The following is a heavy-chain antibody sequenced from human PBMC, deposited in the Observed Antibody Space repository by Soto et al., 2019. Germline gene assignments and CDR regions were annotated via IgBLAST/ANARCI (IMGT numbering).Heavy chain of an antibody. J-gene: IGHJ6*02. CDR3: AKSDDFWSGYYIYGMDV. V-gene: IGHV3-30*18. CDR1: GFTFSSYG. Sequence: AGSLRLTCAASGFTFSSYGMHWVRQAPGKGLEWVAVISYDGSNKYYADSVKGRFTISRDNSKNTLYLQMNSLRAEDTAVYYCAKSDDFWSGYYIYGMDVWGQGTTVTVSS. D-gene: IGHD3-3*01. CDR2: ISYDGSNK.